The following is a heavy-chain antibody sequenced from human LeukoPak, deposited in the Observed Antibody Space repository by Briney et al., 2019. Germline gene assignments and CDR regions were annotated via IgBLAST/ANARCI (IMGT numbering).Heavy chain of an antibody. Sequence: PGGSLRLSCAASGFTFSNAWMSWVRQAPGKGLEWVSSISSSSSYIYYADSVKGRFTISRDNAKNSLYLQMNSLRAEDTAVYYCASSGGFDYWGQGTLVTVSS. CDR1: GFTFSNAW. J-gene: IGHJ4*02. D-gene: IGHD1-14*01. V-gene: IGHV3-21*01. CDR2: ISSSSSYI. CDR3: ASSGGFDY.